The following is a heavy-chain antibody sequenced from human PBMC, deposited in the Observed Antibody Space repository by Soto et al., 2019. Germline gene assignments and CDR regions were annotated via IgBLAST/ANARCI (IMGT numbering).Heavy chain of an antibody. CDR3: ARDLNGSGSYYNVPGSWFDP. V-gene: IGHV4-31*02. J-gene: IGHJ5*01. Sequence: SETLSLTCTVSGGSISSGGYYWSWIRQHPGKGLEWIGYIYYSGSTYYNPSLKSRVTISVDTSKNQFSLKLSSVTAADTAVYYCARDLNGSGSYYNVPGSWFDPWGRGTLVTVSS. CDR2: IYYSGST. CDR1: GGSISSGGYY. D-gene: IGHD3-10*01.